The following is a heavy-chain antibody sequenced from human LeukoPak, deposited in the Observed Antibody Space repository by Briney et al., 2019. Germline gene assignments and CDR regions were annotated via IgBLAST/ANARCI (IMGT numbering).Heavy chain of an antibody. J-gene: IGHJ4*02. D-gene: IGHD2-21*02. CDR3: ARVGCGGDCPTLFDY. V-gene: IGHV3-30*04. CDR2: ISYDGNNK. Sequence: PGGSLRLSCAASGFIFSSYAMHWVRQAPGKGLEWVAVISYDGNNKYYADSVKGRFTISRDNSKNTLYLQMNSLRAEDTAVYYCARVGCGGDCPTLFDYWGQGTLVTVSS. CDR1: GFIFSSYA.